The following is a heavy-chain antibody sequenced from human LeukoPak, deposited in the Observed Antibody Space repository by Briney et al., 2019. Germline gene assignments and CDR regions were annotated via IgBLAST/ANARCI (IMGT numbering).Heavy chain of an antibody. CDR1: GFTFSSYG. V-gene: IGHV3-30*18. CDR3: AKDLFEWLVLYYYYGMDV. D-gene: IGHD6-19*01. Sequence: PGRSLRLSFAASGFTFSSYGMRWVRQAPGKGLGWVAVISYEGSNKYYADSVKGRFTISRDNSNNALYLQMNSLRAEDRAVYYCAKDLFEWLVLYYYYGMDVWGQGTTVTVSS. CDR2: ISYEGSNK. J-gene: IGHJ6*02.